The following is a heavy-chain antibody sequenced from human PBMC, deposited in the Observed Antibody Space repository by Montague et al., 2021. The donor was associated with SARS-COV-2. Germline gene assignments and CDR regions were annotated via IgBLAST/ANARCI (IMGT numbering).Heavy chain of an antibody. CDR1: GFTVSTNY. Sequence: SLRLSCAASGFTVSTNYMSWVRQAPGKGLEWISVIYSGGDTYYADSVKGRFTISRDNSKSTLYLQMNSLRAEDTAVYYCARGGGLRNYGMDVWGQGTTVTVSS. CDR2: IYSGGDT. V-gene: IGHV3-53*01. J-gene: IGHJ6*02. D-gene: IGHD5-12*01. CDR3: ARGGGLRNYGMDV.